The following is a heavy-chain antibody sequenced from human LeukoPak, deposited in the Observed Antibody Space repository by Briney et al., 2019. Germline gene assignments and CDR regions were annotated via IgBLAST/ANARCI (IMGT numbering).Heavy chain of an antibody. D-gene: IGHD3-3*01. CDR2: ISYDGSNK. CDR1: GFTFSSYA. Sequence: GGSLRLSCAASGFTFSSYAMHWVRQAPGKGLEWVAVISYDGSNKYYADSVKGRFTISRDNSKNTLYLQMNSLRAEDTAVYYCARDQAVTIFGYYYYYGMDVWDQGTTVTVSS. CDR3: ARDQAVTIFGYYYYYGMDV. J-gene: IGHJ6*02. V-gene: IGHV3-30-3*01.